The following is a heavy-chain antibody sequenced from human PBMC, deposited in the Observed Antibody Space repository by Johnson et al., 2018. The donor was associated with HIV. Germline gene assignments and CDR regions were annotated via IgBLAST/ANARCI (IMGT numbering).Heavy chain of an antibody. CDR1: GFTVSSNY. CDR2: ISGSGGST. Sequence: VQLVESGGGLVQPGGSLRLSCAASGFTVSSNYMSWVRQAPGKGLEWVSVISGSGGSTYYADSVKGRFTISRDNSKNTLYLQMNSLRAEDTAVYYCAKDRPSSGWFDAFDIWGQGTMVTVSS. V-gene: IGHV3-23*04. CDR3: AKDRPSSGWFDAFDI. J-gene: IGHJ3*02. D-gene: IGHD6-19*01.